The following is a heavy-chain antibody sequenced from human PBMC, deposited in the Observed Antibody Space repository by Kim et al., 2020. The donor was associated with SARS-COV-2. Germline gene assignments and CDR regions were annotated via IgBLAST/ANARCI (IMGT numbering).Heavy chain of an antibody. CDR2: T. J-gene: IGHJ4*02. CDR3: ARKRSSHFDY. V-gene: IGHV4-39*06. Sequence: TYYNPSLKRQVTISVDTTKTQFTLKLSSVTAADTAVYYCARKRSSHFDYWGQGTLVTVSS.